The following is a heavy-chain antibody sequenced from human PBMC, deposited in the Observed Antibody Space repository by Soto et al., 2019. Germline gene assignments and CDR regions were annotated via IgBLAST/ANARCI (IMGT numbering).Heavy chain of an antibody. J-gene: IGHJ4*02. V-gene: IGHV1-2*02. CDR3: ARDERGYSGYDYEFDY. Sequence: GASVKVSCKASGYTFTGYYMHWVRQAPGQGLEWMGWINPNSGGTNYAQKFQGRVTMTRDTSISTAYMELSRLRSDDTAVYYCARDERGYSGYDYEFDYWGQGTLVTVSS. CDR2: INPNSGGT. CDR1: GYTFTGYY. D-gene: IGHD5-12*01.